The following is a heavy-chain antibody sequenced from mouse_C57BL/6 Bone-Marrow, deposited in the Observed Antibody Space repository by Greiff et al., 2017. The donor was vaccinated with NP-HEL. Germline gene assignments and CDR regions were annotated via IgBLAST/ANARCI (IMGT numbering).Heavy chain of an antibody. CDR3: ARATYYDYDGAMDY. CDR1: GYTSTDYY. CDR2: INPNNGGT. Sequence: EVQLQQSGPELVKPGASVKISCKASGYTSTDYYMNWVKQSHGKSLEWIGDINPNNGGTSYNQKFKGKATLTVDKSSSTAYMELRSLTSEDSAVYYCARATYYDYDGAMDYWGQGTSVTVSS. V-gene: IGHV1-26*01. D-gene: IGHD2-4*01. J-gene: IGHJ4*01.